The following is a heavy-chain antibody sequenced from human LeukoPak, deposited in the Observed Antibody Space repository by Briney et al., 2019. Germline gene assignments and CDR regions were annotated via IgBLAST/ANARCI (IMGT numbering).Heavy chain of an antibody. CDR1: GGSISSSSLY. CDR2: IYYTGST. CDR3: ARLHYGGNYGYYYYYMDV. D-gene: IGHD4-23*01. Sequence: SETLSLTCTVSGGSISSSSLYWSWIRQPPGKGLEWIGSIYYTGSTYYDPSLKSRVTISVDTSKNQFSLSLTSVTAADTAVYYCARLHYGGNYGYYYYYMDVWGKGTTVTVSS. J-gene: IGHJ6*03. V-gene: IGHV4-39*01.